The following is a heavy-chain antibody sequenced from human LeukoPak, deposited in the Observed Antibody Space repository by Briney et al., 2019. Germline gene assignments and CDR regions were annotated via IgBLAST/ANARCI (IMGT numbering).Heavy chain of an antibody. CDR3: ARVSPGEFDY. V-gene: IGHV1-8*01. J-gene: IGHJ4*02. Sequence: ASVKVSCKASGYTFTSYDINWVRQATGQGLEWMGWMNPNSGNTGYAQKFQGRVTMTTDTSTSTAYMELRSLRSDDTAVYYCARVSPGEFDYWGQGTLVTVSS. D-gene: IGHD2-21*01. CDR2: MNPNSGNT. CDR1: GYTFTSYD.